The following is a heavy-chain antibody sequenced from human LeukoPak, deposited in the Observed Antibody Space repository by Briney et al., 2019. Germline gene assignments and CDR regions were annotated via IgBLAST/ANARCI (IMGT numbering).Heavy chain of an antibody. J-gene: IGHJ4*02. CDR2: ISGSGGGT. D-gene: IGHD3-10*01. V-gene: IGHV3-23*01. Sequence: GGSLRLSCAASGFTFSSYAMSWVRQAPGKGLEWVSAISGSGGGTYYADSVKGRFTISRDNSKNTLYLQMNSLRAEDTVVYYCAKNADYYGAGSYIDYGGQGTLVTVSS. CDR3: AKNADYYGAGSYIDY. CDR1: GFTFSSYA.